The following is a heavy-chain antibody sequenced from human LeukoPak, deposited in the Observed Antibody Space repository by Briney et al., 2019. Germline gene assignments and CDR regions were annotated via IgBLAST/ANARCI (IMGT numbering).Heavy chain of an antibody. CDR2: ISGSGGST. V-gene: IGHV3-23*01. D-gene: IGHD3-22*01. CDR1: GFTFSSYA. CDR3: AKDKKYYDSSGSPYYYYGMDV. Sequence: GGSLRLSCAASGFTFSSYAMSWVRQAPGKGLERVSVISGSGGSTYYADSVKGRFTISRDKSKNTLYLQMDSLRAEDTAVYYCAKDKKYYDSSGSPYYYYGMDVWGQGTTVTVSS. J-gene: IGHJ6*02.